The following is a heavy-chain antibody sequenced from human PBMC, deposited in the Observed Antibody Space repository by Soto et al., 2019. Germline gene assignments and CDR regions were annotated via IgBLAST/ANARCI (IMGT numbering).Heavy chain of an antibody. CDR3: ARWPDGYYYYGTDV. CDR1: GYTFTSYD. V-gene: IGHV1-8*01. CDR2: MNPNSGNT. Sequence: QVQLVQSGAEVKKPGASVKVSCKASGYTFTSYDINWVRQATGQGLEWMGWMNPNSGNTGYAQKFQGRVTMTRNTSISTAYMELSSLRSEDAAVYYCARWPDGYYYYGTDVWGQGTTVTVSS. J-gene: IGHJ6*02.